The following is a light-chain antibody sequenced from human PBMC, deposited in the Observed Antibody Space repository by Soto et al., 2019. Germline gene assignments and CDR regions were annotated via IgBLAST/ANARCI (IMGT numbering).Light chain of an antibody. CDR3: QQYGSPWT. CDR2: GAS. V-gene: IGKV3-20*01. J-gene: IGKJ1*01. CDR1: QSVSSSY. Sequence: EIVLTQSPGTLSLSPGERATLSCRASQSVSSSYLAWYQQKPGQAPRLLIYGASSRATGIPDRFSGSGSGTDFTLTISRREPEVFAVYYCQQYGSPWTFGQGTKVEIK.